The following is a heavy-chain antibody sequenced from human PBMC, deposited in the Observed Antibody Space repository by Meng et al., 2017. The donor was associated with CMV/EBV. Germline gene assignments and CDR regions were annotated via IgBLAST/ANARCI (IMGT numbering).Heavy chain of an antibody. J-gene: IGHJ4*02. CDR3: ASLAGDY. CDR1: GGSISSSSYY. Sequence: LLLQESGPGFVKPSKPLSFPCTVSGGSISSSSYYWGWIRQPPGKGLEWIGSIYYSGSTYYNPSLKSRVTISVDTSKNQFSLKLSSVTAADTAVYYCASLAGDYWGQGTLVTVSS. D-gene: IGHD3-10*01. V-gene: IGHV4-39*07. CDR2: IYYSGST.